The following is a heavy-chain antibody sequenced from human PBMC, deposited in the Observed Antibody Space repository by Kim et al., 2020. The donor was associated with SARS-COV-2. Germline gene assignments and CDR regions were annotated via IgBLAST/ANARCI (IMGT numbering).Heavy chain of an antibody. CDR3: AREREIPYDSSGYPRAFDI. J-gene: IGHJ3*02. V-gene: IGHV4-31*03. D-gene: IGHD3-22*01. CDR1: GGSISSGGYY. Sequence: SETLSLTCTVSGGSISSGGYYWSWIRQHPGKGLEWIGYIYYSGSTYYNPPLKSRVTISVDTSKNQFSLKLSSVTAADTAVYYCAREREIPYDSSGYPRAFDIWGQGTMVTVSS. CDR2: IYYSGST.